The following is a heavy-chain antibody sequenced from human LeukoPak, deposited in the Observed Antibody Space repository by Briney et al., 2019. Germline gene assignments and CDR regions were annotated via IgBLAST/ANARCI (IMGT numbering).Heavy chain of an antibody. V-gene: IGHV4-38-2*02. CDR1: GYSISSGYY. CDR3: AREMEDSSPGWWYFDL. Sequence: KPSETLSLTCAVSGYSISSGYYWGWIRRPPGKGLEWIGSIYHSGSTYYNPSLKSRVTISVDTSKNQFSLKLSSVTAADTAVYYCAREMEDSSPGWWYFDLWGRGTLVTVSS. D-gene: IGHD6-13*01. J-gene: IGHJ2*01. CDR2: IYHSGST.